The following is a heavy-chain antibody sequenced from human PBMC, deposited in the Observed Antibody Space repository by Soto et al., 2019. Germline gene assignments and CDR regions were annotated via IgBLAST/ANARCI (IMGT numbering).Heavy chain of an antibody. CDR3: ARVAIACPSSSCYNHYYYSLDV. CDR1: GGSIISDNFF. V-gene: IGHV4-30-4*01. D-gene: IGHD2-2*02. J-gene: IGHJ6*02. Sequence: SETLSLTCTVSGGSIISDNFFWRWIRQPPGEGLEWIGYIYYRGSTYYNPSLESRLTLLLHTSKNQFSLKLRSVTAADTAVYYCARVAIACPSSSCYNHYYYSLDVWGQGTTVTVSS. CDR2: IYYRGST.